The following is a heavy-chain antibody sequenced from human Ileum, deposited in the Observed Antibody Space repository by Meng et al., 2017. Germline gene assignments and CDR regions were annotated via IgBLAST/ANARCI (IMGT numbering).Heavy chain of an antibody. J-gene: IGHJ4*02. CDR2: NNRGGST. D-gene: IGHD6-13*01. V-gene: IGHV4-34*01. Sequence: VQLRALGGGPLKPSEALSPSCASTGGSFGRYYWTWVRRSPGEGLGWIRENNRGGSTNYNPYLKSRISLSVATSKNQFFLNRTSVAAADASVYYCARAWSSSWSFLDFWGQGGLVTVSS. CDR1: GGSFGRYY. CDR3: ARAWSSSWSFLDF.